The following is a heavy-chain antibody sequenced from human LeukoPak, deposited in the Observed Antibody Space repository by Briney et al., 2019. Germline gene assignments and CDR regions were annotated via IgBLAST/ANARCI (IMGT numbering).Heavy chain of an antibody. D-gene: IGHD5-24*01. Sequence: TLSLTCTVSGGSISSGGYYWSWIRQHPGKGLEWIGYIYYSGSTYYNPSLKSRVTISVDTSKNQFSLKLSSVTAADTAVYYCARDRTGMATIDYWGQGTLVTVSS. CDR3: ARDRTGMATIDY. CDR1: GGSISSGGYY. J-gene: IGHJ4*02. V-gene: IGHV4-31*03. CDR2: IYYSGST.